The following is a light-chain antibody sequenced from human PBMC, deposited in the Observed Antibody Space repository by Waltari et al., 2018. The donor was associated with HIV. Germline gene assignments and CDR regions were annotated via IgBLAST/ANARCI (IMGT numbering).Light chain of an antibody. Sequence: QSELTQPPSVSGAPGQRVTISCTGSRSNIGAGYDVHWYQQLPGTAPKLLIYGNSNRPSGVPDRFSGSKSGTSASLAITGLQAEDEADYYCQSYDSSLSPWVFGGGTKLTVL. CDR1: RSNIGAGYD. J-gene: IGLJ3*02. CDR3: QSYDSSLSPWV. CDR2: GNS. V-gene: IGLV1-40*01.